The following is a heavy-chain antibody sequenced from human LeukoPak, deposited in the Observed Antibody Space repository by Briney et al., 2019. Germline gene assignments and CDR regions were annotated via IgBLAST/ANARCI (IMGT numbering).Heavy chain of an antibody. D-gene: IGHD6-13*01. V-gene: IGHV3-53*01. CDR3: AKASSIAAAGRFDY. CDR2: IYSGGST. J-gene: IGHJ4*02. Sequence: GGSLRLSCAASGFTVSSNYMSWVRQAPGKGLEWVSVIYSGGSTYYADSVKGRFTISRDNSKNTLYLQMNSLRAEDTAVYYCAKASSIAAAGRFDYWGQGTLVTVSS. CDR1: GFTVSSNY.